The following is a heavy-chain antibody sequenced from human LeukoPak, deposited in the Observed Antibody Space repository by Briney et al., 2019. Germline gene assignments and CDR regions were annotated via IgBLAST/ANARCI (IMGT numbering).Heavy chain of an antibody. Sequence: GGSLRLSCAASGFTFSSYSMSWVRQAPGKGLEWVANIKQDGGEKYYVDSVKGRFTISRDNAKNSLYLQMNSLRAEDTAVYYCARDQSTAARFAYYYYYGMDVWGQGTTVTVSS. CDR1: GFTFSSYS. CDR2: IKQDGGEK. V-gene: IGHV3-7*01. CDR3: ARDQSTAARFAYYYYYGMDV. J-gene: IGHJ6*02. D-gene: IGHD6-6*01.